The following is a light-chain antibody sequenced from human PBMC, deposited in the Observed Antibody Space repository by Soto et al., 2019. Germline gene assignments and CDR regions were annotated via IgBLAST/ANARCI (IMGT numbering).Light chain of an antibody. V-gene: IGLV2-14*03. CDR2: DVS. J-gene: IGLJ2*01. CDR3: ASYRTSSTPYVV. Sequence: QSVLTQPASVSGSPGQSVTISCTGTSSDVGGYNSVSWYQHHPGKAPRLMIYDVSNRPSGVSNRFSGSKSGNTASLTISGLQADDEAEYYCASYRTSSTPYVVFGGGTKVTVL. CDR1: SSDVGGYNS.